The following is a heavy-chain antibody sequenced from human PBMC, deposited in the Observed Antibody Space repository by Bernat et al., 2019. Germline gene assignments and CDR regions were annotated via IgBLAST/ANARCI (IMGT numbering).Heavy chain of an antibody. CDR1: GYTFTNYA. J-gene: IGHJ4*02. CDR2: INGGNGNT. D-gene: IGHD3-10*01. V-gene: IGHV1-3*01. Sequence: QVQLVQSGAEVKKPGASVKVSCKASGYTFTNYAMHWVRQAPGQRLEWMALINGGNGNTKYSQKFQGRVTITRDTSASTANMELSSLRSEDTAVYYCATNLRGLSYFDYWGQGNLVTVSS. CDR3: ATNLRGLSYFDY.